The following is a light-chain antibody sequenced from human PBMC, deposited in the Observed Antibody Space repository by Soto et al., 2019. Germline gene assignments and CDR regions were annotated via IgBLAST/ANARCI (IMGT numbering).Light chain of an antibody. CDR1: SSNIGAGYD. J-gene: IGLJ2*01. V-gene: IGLV1-40*01. Sequence: QSVLTQPPSVSGAPGQRVTISCTGSSSNIGAGYDVHWYQQLPGTAPKLLIYGNSNRPSGVPDRFSGAKSGTSASLAITGLQAEDEADYYCQSYDSSQCVVFGGGTKLTVL. CDR2: GNS. CDR3: QSYDSSQCVV.